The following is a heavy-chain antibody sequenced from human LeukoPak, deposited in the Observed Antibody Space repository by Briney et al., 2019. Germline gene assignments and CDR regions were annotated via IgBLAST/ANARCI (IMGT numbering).Heavy chain of an antibody. CDR3: ARDSCSSTSCRRKFDN. J-gene: IGHJ4*02. Sequence: SETLSLTCTVSGGSITSSNYFWGWLRQSPGKGLEWVGSIYYSGSTYYNPSLKSRVTISVETSKIQFSLKLSSVTAADSAVDYCARDSCSSTSCRRKFDNWGQGTLVTVSS. CDR2: IYYSGST. CDR1: GGSITSSNYF. V-gene: IGHV4-39*07. D-gene: IGHD2-2*01.